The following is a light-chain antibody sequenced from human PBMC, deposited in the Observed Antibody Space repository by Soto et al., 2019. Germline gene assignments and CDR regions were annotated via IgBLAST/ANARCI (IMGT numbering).Light chain of an antibody. CDR1: QSISSSY. J-gene: IGKJ2*01. V-gene: IGKV3-20*01. Sequence: EIVLTQSPGTLSLSPGERATLSCRASQSISSSYLAWYQQKPGQAPRLLIYGASSRATGIPDRFSGSGSGTDFTLTISGLEPEDFAVFYCQQYGSPPMYTFGQGTKLEIK. CDR3: QQYGSPPMYT. CDR2: GAS.